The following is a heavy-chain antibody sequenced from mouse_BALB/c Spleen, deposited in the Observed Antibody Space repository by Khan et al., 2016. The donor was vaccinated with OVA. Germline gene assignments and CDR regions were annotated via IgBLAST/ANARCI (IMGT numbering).Heavy chain of an antibody. Sequence: EVQLVESGGGLVKPGGSLKLSCAASGFAFSSYDMSWVRQTPEKRLEWVAFISIGGGTTYYTDTVKGRFTISRDKAKNTLYLQMNSLKSEDTAMYYCTRPHYYGSNYYFDYWGQGTTLTVSS. CDR2: ISIGGGTT. CDR3: TRPHYYGSNYYFDY. V-gene: IGHV5-12-1*01. D-gene: IGHD1-1*01. J-gene: IGHJ2*01. CDR1: GFAFSSYD.